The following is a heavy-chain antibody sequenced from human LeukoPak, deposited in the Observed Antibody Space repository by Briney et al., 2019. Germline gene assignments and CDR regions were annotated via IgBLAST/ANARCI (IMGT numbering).Heavy chain of an antibody. Sequence: SVKVSCKASGYTFTSYGISWVRQAPGQALEWMGGNIPLFGTANYAQKFQGRVTITADKSTSTAYMELSSLRSEDTAVYYCATKGVDTIFGVVTYHYYYMDVWGKGTTVTVSS. CDR1: GYTFTSYG. J-gene: IGHJ6*03. D-gene: IGHD3-3*01. CDR3: ATKGVDTIFGVVTYHYYYMDV. CDR2: NIPLFGTA. V-gene: IGHV1-69*06.